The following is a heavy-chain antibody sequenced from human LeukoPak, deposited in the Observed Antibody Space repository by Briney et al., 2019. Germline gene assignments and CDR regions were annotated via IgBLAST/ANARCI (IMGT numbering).Heavy chain of an antibody. CDR1: GYTFTSYY. Sequence: ASVKVSCKASGYTFTSYYMHWVRQAPGQGLEWMGIINPSGGSTSYAQKFQGRVTMTRDTFTSTVYMELSSLRSEDTAVYYCARAMIVGRPTFYFDYWGQGTLVTVSS. CDR3: ARAMIVGRPTFYFDY. D-gene: IGHD3-22*01. J-gene: IGHJ4*02. V-gene: IGHV1-46*01. CDR2: INPSGGST.